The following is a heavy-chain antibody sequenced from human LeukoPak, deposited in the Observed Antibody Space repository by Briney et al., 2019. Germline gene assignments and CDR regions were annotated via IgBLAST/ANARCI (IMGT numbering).Heavy chain of an antibody. CDR1: GFTFSSYA. CDR2: ISNSGGST. Sequence: QPGGSLRLSCAASGFTFSSYAMSWVRQAPGKGLEWVSAISNSGGSTYYADSMKGRFTISRDNSKNTLYLQMNSLRAEDTAVYYCAKDRKVTTFLRNYYYYMDVWGKGTTVTVSS. J-gene: IGHJ6*03. V-gene: IGHV3-23*01. CDR3: AKDRKVTTFLRNYYYYMDV. D-gene: IGHD4-17*01.